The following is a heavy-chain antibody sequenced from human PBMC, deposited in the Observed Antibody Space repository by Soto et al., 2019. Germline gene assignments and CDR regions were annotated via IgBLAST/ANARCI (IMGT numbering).Heavy chain of an antibody. CDR1: GLAFSSYG. D-gene: IGHD2-2*01. Sequence: GSLRLSCAASGLAFSSYGMSWVRQAPGKGLEWVSGISGNGVSTFYADSVKGRCTISRDNSKNTVYLQMNSLRAEDTAVYYCASRALDDVHCSRDNCYVFDYWGQGYMVIGSS. J-gene: IGHJ4*02. CDR2: ISGNGVST. CDR3: ASRALDDVHCSRDNCYVFDY. V-gene: IGHV3-23*01.